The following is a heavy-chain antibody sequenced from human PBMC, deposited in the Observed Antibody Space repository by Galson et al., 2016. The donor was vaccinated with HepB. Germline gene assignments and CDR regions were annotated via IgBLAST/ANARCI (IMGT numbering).Heavy chain of an antibody. D-gene: IGHD5-12*01. Sequence: SLRLSCAASGFIVSSNYMSWVRQAPGKGLEWVSVIYNGGSTYYGDSVKGRFTISRDNSKETLYLQMNSLRVEDTAVYYCAKLMRGYDYFDYWGQGTLVTVSS. V-gene: IGHV3-53*01. CDR3: AKLMRGYDYFDY. CDR2: IYNGGST. J-gene: IGHJ4*02. CDR1: GFIVSSNY.